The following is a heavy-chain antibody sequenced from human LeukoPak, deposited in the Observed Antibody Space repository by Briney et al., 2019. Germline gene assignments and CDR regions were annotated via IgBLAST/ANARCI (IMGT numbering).Heavy chain of an antibody. J-gene: IGHJ4*02. CDR3: ALYPGGYCSGGSCHSDY. CDR2: IYYSGST. Sequence: SETLSLTCTVSGGSISSGDYYWSWIRLPPGKGLEWIGYIYYSGSTYYNPSLKSRVTISVDTSKNQFSLKLSSVTAADTARYYGALYPGGYCSGGSCHSDYWAQGTLLTVSS. CDR1: GGSISSGDYY. D-gene: IGHD2-15*01. V-gene: IGHV4-30-4*08.